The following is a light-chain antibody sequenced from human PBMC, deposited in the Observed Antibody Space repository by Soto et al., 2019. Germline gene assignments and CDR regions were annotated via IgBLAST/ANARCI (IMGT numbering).Light chain of an antibody. V-gene: IGKV3-20*01. Sequence: EIVMTQSPATLSVSPGERATLSCRASQSVSSYLAWYQQKPGQAPRLLIYGASSRATGIPDRFSGSGSGTDFTLAIRRLEPEDFAVYYCQQYGSSPPLTFGGGTKVDIK. J-gene: IGKJ4*01. CDR2: GAS. CDR3: QQYGSSPPLT. CDR1: QSVSSY.